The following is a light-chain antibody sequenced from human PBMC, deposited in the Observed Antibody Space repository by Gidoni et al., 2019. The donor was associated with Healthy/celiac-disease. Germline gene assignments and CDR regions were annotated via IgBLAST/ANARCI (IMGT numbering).Light chain of an antibody. CDR1: QCVSSY. J-gene: IGKJ2*02. V-gene: IGKV3-11*01. CDR2: DAS. Sequence: EIVLTQSPATLSLSPGERATLSCRASQCVSSYLAWYQQKPGQAPRLLIYDASNRATGIPARFSGSGSGTDFTLTISSLEPEDFAVYYCQQRSNWPPGRCTFGQGTKLEIK. CDR3: QQRSNWPPGRCT.